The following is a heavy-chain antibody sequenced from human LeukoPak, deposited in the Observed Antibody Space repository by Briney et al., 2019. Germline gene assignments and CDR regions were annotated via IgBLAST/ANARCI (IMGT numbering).Heavy chain of an antibody. Sequence: SETLSLTCAVYGGSFSGYYWSWIRQPPGKGLEWIGEINHSGSTNYNPSLESRVTISVDTSKNQFSLKLSSVTAADTAVYYCARGWGLSTFDYWGQGTLVTVSS. V-gene: IGHV4-34*01. CDR1: GGSFSGYY. D-gene: IGHD3-16*02. CDR2: INHSGST. J-gene: IGHJ4*02. CDR3: ARGWGLSTFDY.